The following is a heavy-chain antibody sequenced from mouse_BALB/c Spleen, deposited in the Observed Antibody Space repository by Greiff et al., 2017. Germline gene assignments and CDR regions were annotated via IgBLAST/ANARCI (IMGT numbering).Heavy chain of an antibody. J-gene: IGHJ4*01. D-gene: IGHD2-14*01. CDR3: AREERVRQGYAMDY. Sequence: QVQLQQSGAELAKPGASVKMSCKASGYTFTSYWMHWVKQRPGQGLEWIGYINPSTGYTEYNQKFKDKATLTADKSSSTAYMQLSSLTSEDSAVYYCAREERVRQGYAMDYWGQGTSVTVSS. CDR2: INPSTGYT. V-gene: IGHV1-7*01. CDR1: GYTFTSYW.